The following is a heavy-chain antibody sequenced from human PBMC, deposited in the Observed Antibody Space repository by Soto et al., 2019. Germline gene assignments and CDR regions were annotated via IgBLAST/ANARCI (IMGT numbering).Heavy chain of an antibody. CDR3: ARGFALNYYDSSGYNEAFDI. J-gene: IGHJ3*02. CDR2: INHSGST. V-gene: IGHV4-34*01. CDR1: GGSFSGYY. D-gene: IGHD3-22*01. Sequence: SETLSLTCAVYGGSFSGYYWSWIRQPPGKGLEWIGEINHSGSTNYNPSLKSRVTISVDTSKNQFSLKLSSVTAADTAVYYCARGFALNYYDSSGYNEAFDIWGQGTMVTVSS.